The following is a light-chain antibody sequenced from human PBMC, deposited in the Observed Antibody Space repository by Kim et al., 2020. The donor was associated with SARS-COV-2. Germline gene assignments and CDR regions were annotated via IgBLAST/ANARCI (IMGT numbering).Light chain of an antibody. J-gene: IGLJ2*01. CDR2: QDS. V-gene: IGLV3-1*01. Sequence: SYELTQPPSVSVSPGQTASITCSGDKLGDKYACWYQQKPGQSPVLVIYQDSKRPSGIPERFSGSNSGNTATLTISGTQAMDEADYYCQAWVSSTAVFGGGTKRTVL. CDR1: KLGDKY. CDR3: QAWVSSTAV.